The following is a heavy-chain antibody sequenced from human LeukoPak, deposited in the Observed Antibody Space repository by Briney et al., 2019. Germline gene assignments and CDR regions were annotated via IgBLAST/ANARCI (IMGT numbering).Heavy chain of an antibody. Sequence: GASVKVSCKASGYTFTSYGISWVRQAPGQGLEWMGWISAYNGNTNYAQKLQGRVTMTTDTSTSTAYMELRSLRSDDTAVYYCARVADYGGNPLYFDYWGQGTLVTVSS. J-gene: IGHJ4*02. CDR2: ISAYNGNT. V-gene: IGHV1-18*01. CDR3: ARVADYGGNPLYFDY. D-gene: IGHD4-23*01. CDR1: GYTFTSYG.